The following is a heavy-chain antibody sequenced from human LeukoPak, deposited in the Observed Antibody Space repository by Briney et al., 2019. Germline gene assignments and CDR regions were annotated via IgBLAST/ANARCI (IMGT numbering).Heavy chain of an antibody. CDR2: IYYSGST. CDR3: ARQELVLIPAAILNWFDP. CDR1: GGSISSSNYC. J-gene: IGHJ5*02. V-gene: IGHV4-39*01. Sequence: SETLSLTCTVSGGSISSSNYCWGWIRQPPGKGLEWIGSIYYSGSTYYNPSLKSRVTISVDTSKNQFSLKLSSVTAADTAVYHCARQELVLIPAAILNWFDPWGPGTLVTVSS. D-gene: IGHD2-2*01.